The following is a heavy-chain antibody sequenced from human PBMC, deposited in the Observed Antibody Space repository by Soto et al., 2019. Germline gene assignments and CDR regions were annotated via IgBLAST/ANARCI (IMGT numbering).Heavy chain of an antibody. V-gene: IGHV3-30*18. D-gene: IGHD3-10*01. CDR3: AKDLGSGKPYYSYAMDV. Sequence: SGGGVVQPGTSLRLSCAASGFIFSKYGMHWVRQAPGKGLEWVAVISYDGSNKYYAESVKGRFIISRDKSENTLYLQMNSLRAEDTALYYCAKDLGSGKPYYSYAMDVWGQGTTVTVSS. CDR1: GFIFSKYG. CDR2: ISYDGSNK. J-gene: IGHJ6*02.